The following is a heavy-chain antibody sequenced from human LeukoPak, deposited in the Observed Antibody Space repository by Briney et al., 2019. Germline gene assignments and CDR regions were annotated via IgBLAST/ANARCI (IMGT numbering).Heavy chain of an antibody. V-gene: IGHV1-18*01. D-gene: IGHD6-19*01. Sequence: ASVKVSCKASGYTFTTYGISWVRQAPGQGPEWMGWISAHNGNTKYAQKFQGRVIMTTDTYTSTAYMELRSLRSDDTAVYYCAAGYSSGWWLVFWGQGTLVTVSS. CDR1: GYTFTTYG. CDR2: ISAHNGNT. J-gene: IGHJ4*02. CDR3: AAGYSSGWWLVF.